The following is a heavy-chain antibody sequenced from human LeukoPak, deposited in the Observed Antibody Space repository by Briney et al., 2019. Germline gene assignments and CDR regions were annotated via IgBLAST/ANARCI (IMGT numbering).Heavy chain of an antibody. V-gene: IGHV3-53*01. CDR2: IYSGGST. Sequence: GGSLRLSCAASGFTASSNYMSWVRQAPGKGLEWFSVIYSGGSTYYADSVKGRLTISRDNSKNTLYLQMNSLRAEDTAVYYCARDAYSSGWYSDYWGQGTLVTVSS. CDR3: ARDAYSSGWYSDY. J-gene: IGHJ4*02. CDR1: GFTASSNY. D-gene: IGHD6-19*01.